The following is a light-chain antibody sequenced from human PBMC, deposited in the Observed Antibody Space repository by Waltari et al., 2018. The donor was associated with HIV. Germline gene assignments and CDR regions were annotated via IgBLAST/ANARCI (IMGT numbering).Light chain of an antibody. Sequence: QSVLTQPPSVSAAPGQQVTISCSGSSSNIGNNYVSWYQQLPGTAPKLLIYEKTQRPSGIPDRFSGSKSGTSATLGITGLRTGDEADYYCGTWDTRLSAVVFGGGTKLTVL. V-gene: IGLV1-51*02. CDR2: EKT. CDR3: GTWDTRLSAVV. CDR1: SSNIGNNY. J-gene: IGLJ2*01.